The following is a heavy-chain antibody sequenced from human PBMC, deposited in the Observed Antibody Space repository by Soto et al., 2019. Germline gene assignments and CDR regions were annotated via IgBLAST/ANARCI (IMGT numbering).Heavy chain of an antibody. CDR2: VYNSGST. Sequence: SETLSLTCTVSGGSISSNYWTWIRQPPGKGLEWIGYVYNSGSTNYNPSLKSRVTISEDTSKSQFSLKVNSMTAADTVVYYCARYRREAVAGYTLDNWGQGILVTVSS. CDR1: GGSISSNY. J-gene: IGHJ4*02. CDR3: ARYRREAVAGYTLDN. D-gene: IGHD6-13*01. V-gene: IGHV4-59*01.